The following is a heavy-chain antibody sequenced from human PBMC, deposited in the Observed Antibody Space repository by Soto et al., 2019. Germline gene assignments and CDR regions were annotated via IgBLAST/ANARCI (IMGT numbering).Heavy chain of an antibody. CDR3: AKLRFLEWLLHWFDP. V-gene: IGHV3-23*01. Sequence: EVQLLESGGGLVQPGGSLRLSCAASGFTFSSYAMSWVRQAPGKGLEWGSAISGSGGSTYYADSVKGRFTISRDNSKKTLYLQMNSWRAVDTAVYYGAKLRFLEWLLHWFDPWGQGTLVTVSS. CDR2: ISGSGGST. J-gene: IGHJ5*02. CDR1: GFTFSSYA. D-gene: IGHD3-3*01.